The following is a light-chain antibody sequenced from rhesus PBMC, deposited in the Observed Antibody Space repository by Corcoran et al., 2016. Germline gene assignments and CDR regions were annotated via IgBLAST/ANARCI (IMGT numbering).Light chain of an antibody. J-gene: IGKJ3*01. CDR2: AAS. Sequence: DIQMTQSPSSLSASVGDRVTITCRASQGISTYLNWYQQKPGKAPKRLIYAASSLESGVPSRFSGRGSGTDFTLTISNLQPEDFATDYCLQYNSDPFTFGPGTKLDIK. CDR3: LQYNSDPFT. CDR1: QGISTY. V-gene: IGKV1-43*02.